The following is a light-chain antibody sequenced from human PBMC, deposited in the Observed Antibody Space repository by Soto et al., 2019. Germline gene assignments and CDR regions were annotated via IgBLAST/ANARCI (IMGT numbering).Light chain of an antibody. CDR2: DES. Sequence: EIVLTQSPGTLSLSPGERATLSCRASQSFSIYLSWYQHIPCQAPRLLIYDESTRATGIPARFSGSGSGTDFPLTISRLEPEDFAVYYCKQRSNRPPGINFGQGTRLEI. J-gene: IGKJ5*01. CDR3: KQRSNRPPGIN. CDR1: QSFSIY. V-gene: IGKV3-11*01.